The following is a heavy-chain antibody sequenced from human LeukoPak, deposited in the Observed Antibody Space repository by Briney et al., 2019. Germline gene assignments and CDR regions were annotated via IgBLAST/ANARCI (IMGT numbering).Heavy chain of an antibody. CDR3: ARASSGTYSGTDY. CDR1: GFTFSDYY. CDR2: ISSSGSTI. Sequence: GGSLRLSCAASGFTFSDYYMSWVRQAPGNGLQWVSYISSSGSTIYYADSVKGRFTISRDNAKNSLYLQMNSLRVEDTAVYYCARASSGTYSGTDYWGQGTLVTVSS. J-gene: IGHJ4*02. V-gene: IGHV3-11*04. D-gene: IGHD1-26*01.